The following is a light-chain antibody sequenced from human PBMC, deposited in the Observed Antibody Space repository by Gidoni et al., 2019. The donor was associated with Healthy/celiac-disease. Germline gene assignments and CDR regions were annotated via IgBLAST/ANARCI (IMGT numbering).Light chain of an antibody. CDR1: SSDVGGYNY. CDR2: DVS. CDR3: SSYTSSSTVV. V-gene: IGLV2-14*01. Sequence: QSALTQPASVSGSPGQSITISCTGPSSDVGGYNYVSWYQQHPGKAPKLIIYDVSPRPSVVSNRFSGSKSGNTASLTISGLQAEAEADYYCSSYTSSSTVVFGGGTKLTVL. J-gene: IGLJ2*01.